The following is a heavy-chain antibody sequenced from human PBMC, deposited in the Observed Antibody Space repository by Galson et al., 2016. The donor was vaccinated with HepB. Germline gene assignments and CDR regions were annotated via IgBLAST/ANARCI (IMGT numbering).Heavy chain of an antibody. V-gene: IGHV3-23*01. J-gene: IGHJ4*02. CDR1: GFTYSNQG. CDR3: AKMQGYFDY. Sequence: SLRLSCAASGFTYSNQGMAWVRQPPGKGPEWVPAITGSGDQTYYADSVRGRFTISRDNSKNTVYSQMDSLRAEDTAVYYCAKMQGYFDYWGQGTLVTVSS. CDR2: ITGSGDQT.